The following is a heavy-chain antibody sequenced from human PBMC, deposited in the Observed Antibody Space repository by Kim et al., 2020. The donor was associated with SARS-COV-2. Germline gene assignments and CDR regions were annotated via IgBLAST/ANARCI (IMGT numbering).Heavy chain of an antibody. J-gene: IGHJ6*02. V-gene: IGHV1-69*13. CDR3: ARDLGAVADHMTRPSHEVDYYYGMDV. CDR2: IIPIFGTA. Sequence: SVKVSCKASGGTFSSYAISWVRQAPGQGLEWMGGIIPIFGTANYAQKFQGRVTITADESTSTAYMELSSLRSEDTAVYYCARDLGAVADHMTRPSHEVDYYYGMDVWGQGTTVTVSS. CDR1: GGTFSSYA. D-gene: IGHD6-19*01.